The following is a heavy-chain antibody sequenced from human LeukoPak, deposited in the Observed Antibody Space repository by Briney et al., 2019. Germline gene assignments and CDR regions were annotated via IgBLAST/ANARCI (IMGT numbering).Heavy chain of an antibody. V-gene: IGHV3-7*01. J-gene: IGHJ4*02. CDR1: GFTFSSYW. CDR3: ARRYCSSTSCYKNSFDY. Sequence: GGSLRLSCAASGFTFSSYWMSWVRQAPGKGLEWVANIKQDGSEKYYVDSVKGRFTISRDNAKNSLYLQMNSLRAEDTAVYYCARRYCSSTSCYKNSFDYWGQGTLVTVSS. D-gene: IGHD2-2*02. CDR2: IKQDGSEK.